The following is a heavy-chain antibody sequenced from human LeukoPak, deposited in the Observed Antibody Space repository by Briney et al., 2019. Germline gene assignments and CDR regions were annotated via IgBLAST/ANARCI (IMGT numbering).Heavy chain of an antibody. CDR3: ARGPSYGDYYFQH. V-gene: IGHV3-64*01. Sequence: PGGSLRLSCAASGFTFSSYAMHWVRQAPGKGLEYISAISSNGGSTYYANSVKGRFTISRDNSKNTLYLQMASLRAEDMAVYYCARGPSYGDYYFQHWGQGTLVTVSS. CDR1: GFTFSSYA. D-gene: IGHD4-17*01. J-gene: IGHJ1*01. CDR2: ISSNGGST.